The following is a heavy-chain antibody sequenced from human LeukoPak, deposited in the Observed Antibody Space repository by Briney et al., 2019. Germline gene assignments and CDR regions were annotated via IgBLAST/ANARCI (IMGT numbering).Heavy chain of an antibody. Sequence: SSQTLSLTCTASGGPISSGSYYWSWIRQPAGKGLGWNRRIYTRGSTKYNPSLKSRVTISVDASMNQFSLKLSSVTAADTAVYYCAREGPISGARDYYYYMDVWGKGTTVTVSS. CDR3: AREGPISGARDYYYYMDV. CDR2: IYTRGST. CDR1: GGPISSGSYY. V-gene: IGHV4-61*02. J-gene: IGHJ6*03. D-gene: IGHD1-7*01.